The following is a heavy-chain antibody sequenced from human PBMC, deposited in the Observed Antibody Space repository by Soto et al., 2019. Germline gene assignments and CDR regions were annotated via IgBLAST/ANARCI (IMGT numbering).Heavy chain of an antibody. CDR3: ARPGGGYYDSSCYKSPDAFDL. J-gene: IGHJ3*01. V-gene: IGHV1-69*01. Sequence: QVQLVQSGAEVKKPGSSVKVSCKASGGTFSSYAISWVRQAPGQGLECMGGIIPIFGTANYAQKFQGRVTITSDESTSTAYRELSSLRSEDTAVYYCARPGGGYYDSSCYKSPDAFDLWGQGTMVTVSS. CDR2: IIPIFGTA. D-gene: IGHD3-22*01. CDR1: GGTFSSYA.